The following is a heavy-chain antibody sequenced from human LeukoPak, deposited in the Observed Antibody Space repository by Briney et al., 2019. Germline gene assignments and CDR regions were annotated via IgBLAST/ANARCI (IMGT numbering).Heavy chain of an antibody. Sequence: GSLRLSCAASGFTFSTYAMTWIRQPPGKGLEWIGTIYISGNIYYNPSLKSRVTISEDTSKNQFSLKLSSVTAADTAVYFCARVGVYYGSGSFYGIDYWGQGILVTVSS. D-gene: IGHD3-10*01. CDR2: IYISGNI. J-gene: IGHJ4*02. CDR3: ARVGVYYGSGSFYGIDY. CDR1: GFTFSTYA. V-gene: IGHV4-38-2*01.